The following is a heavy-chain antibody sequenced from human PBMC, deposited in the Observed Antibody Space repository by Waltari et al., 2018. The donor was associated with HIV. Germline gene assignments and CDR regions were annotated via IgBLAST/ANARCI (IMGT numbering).Heavy chain of an antibody. CDR1: GFSLSTRGVG. J-gene: IGHJ4*02. Sequence: QITLKESGPTLVKPTQTLTLTCTFSGFSLSTRGVGVGWIRKPPGKALEWLAFIYWDDDKHYSPSPKSRRSSTKDNSKNQVVLTMTNMDPVDTATYFCAHSRYDLFSGFYNPPPHFDYWGQGILVTVSS. V-gene: IGHV2-5*02. CDR2: IYWDDDK. D-gene: IGHD3-9*01. CDR3: AHSRYDLFSGFYNPPPHFDY.